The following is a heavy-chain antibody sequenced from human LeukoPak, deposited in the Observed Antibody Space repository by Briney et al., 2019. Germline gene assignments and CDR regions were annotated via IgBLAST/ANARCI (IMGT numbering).Heavy chain of an antibody. CDR1: GGSISSSSYY. CDR3: ARTLQEDTMVRGVILLFDY. D-gene: IGHD3-10*01. J-gene: IGHJ4*02. Sequence: PSETLPLTCTVSGGSISSSSYYWGWIRQPPGKGLEWIGSIYYSGSTYYNPSLKSRVTISVDTSKNQFSLKLSSVTAADTAVYYCARTLQEDTMVRGVILLFDYWGQGTLVTVSS. V-gene: IGHV4-39*07. CDR2: IYYSGST.